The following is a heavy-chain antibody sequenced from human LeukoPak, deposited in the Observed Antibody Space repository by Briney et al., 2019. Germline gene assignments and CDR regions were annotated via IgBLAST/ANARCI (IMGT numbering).Heavy chain of an antibody. D-gene: IGHD6-19*01. V-gene: IGHV4-59*12. CDR2: LYYSGST. CDR1: GGSISSYY. CDR3: ARVGLYSSGWYDLWWYFDL. J-gene: IGHJ2*01. Sequence: SETLSLTCTVSGGSISSYYWSWIRQPPGRGLEWIGYLYYSGSTNYSPSLKSRVTISVDTSKNQFSLKLSSVTAADTAVYYCARVGLYSSGWYDLWWYFDLWGRGTLVTVSS.